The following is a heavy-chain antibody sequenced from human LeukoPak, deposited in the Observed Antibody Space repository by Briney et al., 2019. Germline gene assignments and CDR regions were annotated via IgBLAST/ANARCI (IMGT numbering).Heavy chain of an antibody. CDR1: GYTFTSYY. Sequence: ASVTVSYKASGYTFTSYYMHWVRQAPGQGLEWMGIINPSGGSTSYAQKFQGRVTMTRDTSTSTVYMELSSLRSEDTAVYYCARARIGHPTVTTTSYYFDYWGQGTLVTVSS. J-gene: IGHJ4*02. V-gene: IGHV1-46*01. CDR3: ARARIGHPTVTTTSYYFDY. D-gene: IGHD4-11*01. CDR2: INPSGGST.